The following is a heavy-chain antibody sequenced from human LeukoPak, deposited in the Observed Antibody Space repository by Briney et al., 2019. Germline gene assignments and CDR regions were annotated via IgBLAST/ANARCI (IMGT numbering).Heavy chain of an antibody. D-gene: IGHD2-2*03. Sequence: GSLRLSCAASGFSFNTSNMNWVRQAPGKGLEWLSYISSSSSTIYYADSVKGRFTISRDNAKNSVFLQMNSLRAEDTAVYYCASLLNAMDYWGQGTLVTVSS. V-gene: IGHV3-48*01. CDR1: GFSFNTSN. CDR3: ASLLNAMDY. J-gene: IGHJ4*02. CDR2: ISSSSSTI.